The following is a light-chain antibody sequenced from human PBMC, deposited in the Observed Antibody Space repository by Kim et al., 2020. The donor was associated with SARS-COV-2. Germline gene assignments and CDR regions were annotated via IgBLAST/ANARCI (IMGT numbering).Light chain of an antibody. CDR1: QSVDGW. J-gene: IGKJ1*01. CDR2: QAS. CDR3: KQYETYWT. V-gene: IGKV1-5*03. Sequence: DIQMTQSPSTLSAFVGDRVTMTCRASQSVDGWLAWYQQKPGKAPRLLIYQASKLASGVPSRFSGSGSGTDFTLTVSNLQSDDSAVYYCKQYETYWTFGPGTGVEI.